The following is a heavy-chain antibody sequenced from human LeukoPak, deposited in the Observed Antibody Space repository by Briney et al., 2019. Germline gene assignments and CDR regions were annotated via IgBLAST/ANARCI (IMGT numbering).Heavy chain of an antibody. CDR2: IKQDGSEK. V-gene: IGHV3-7*01. CDR3: AREGHIAVAGPGAFDI. J-gene: IGHJ3*02. Sequence: GGSLRLSCAASGFTFSSYWMSWVRQAPGKGLEWVANIKQDGSEKYYVDSVKGRFTISRDNAKNSLYLQMNGLRAEDTAVYYCAREGHIAVAGPGAFDIWGQGTMVTVSS. D-gene: IGHD6-19*01. CDR1: GFTFSSYW.